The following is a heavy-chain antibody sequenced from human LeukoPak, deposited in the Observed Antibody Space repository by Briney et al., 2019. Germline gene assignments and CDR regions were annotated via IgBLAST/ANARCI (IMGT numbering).Heavy chain of an antibody. V-gene: IGHV6-1*01. D-gene: IGHD6-19*01. CDR2: TYYSSNWYI. CDR1: GDSVSTNNAG. J-gene: IGHJ5*02. CDR3: ARDLFSNSSGWQEQNWFDP. Sequence: SQTLSLTCAISGDSVSTNNAGWNWIRQSPSIGLEWLVRTYYSSNWYIHYAVSVKSRITINPDTSKNQFSLKLSSVTAADTAVYYCARDLFSNSSGWQEQNWFDPWGQGTLVTVSS.